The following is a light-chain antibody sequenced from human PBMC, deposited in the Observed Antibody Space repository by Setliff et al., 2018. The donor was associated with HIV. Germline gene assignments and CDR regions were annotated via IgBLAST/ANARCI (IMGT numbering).Light chain of an antibody. V-gene: IGLV2-14*03. Sequence: QSALTQPASVSGALGQSITIPCIGTSRDVGGYNYVSWYQQHPGKVPKLMIYDVTNRPSGVSDRFSGSKSGNTASLTISGLQAEDEADYYCNSYTSTTFYVFGSGTKVTVL. J-gene: IGLJ1*01. CDR1: SRDVGGYNY. CDR2: DVT. CDR3: NSYTSTTFYV.